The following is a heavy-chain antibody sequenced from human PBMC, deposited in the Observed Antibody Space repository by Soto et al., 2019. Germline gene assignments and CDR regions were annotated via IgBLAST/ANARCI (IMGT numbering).Heavy chain of an antibody. Sequence: ASVKVSCKASGYTFTSYDINWVRQATAQGLEWMGWMNPNSGNTGYAQKFQGRVTMTTNTSISTAYMELSSLRSEDTAVYYCARVTDRYGGNTAPAHWGQGTLVTVSS. CDR1: GYTFTSYD. V-gene: IGHV1-8*01. J-gene: IGHJ4*02. CDR3: ARVTDRYGGNTAPAH. CDR2: MNPNSGNT. D-gene: IGHD4-17*01.